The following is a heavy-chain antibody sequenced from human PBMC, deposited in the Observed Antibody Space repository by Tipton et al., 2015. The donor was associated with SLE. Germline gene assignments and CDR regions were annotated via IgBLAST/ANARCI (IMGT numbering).Heavy chain of an antibody. J-gene: IGHJ6*02. Sequence: SLRLSCAASGLTFSSYWMSWVRQAPGKGLEWVANIKQDGSEKYYVDSVKGRFTISRDNAKNSLYLQMNSLRAEDTAVYYCARAGVFYYYGMDVWGQGTTVTVSS. CDR3: ARAGVFYYYGMDV. V-gene: IGHV3-7*01. D-gene: IGHD3-10*01. CDR1: GLTFSSYW. CDR2: IKQDGSEK.